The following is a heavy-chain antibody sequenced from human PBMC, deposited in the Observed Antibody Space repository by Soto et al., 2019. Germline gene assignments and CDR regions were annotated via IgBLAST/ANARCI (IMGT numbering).Heavy chain of an antibody. J-gene: IGHJ5*02. D-gene: IGHD2-15*01. Sequence: GASVKVSCKASGYTFTKYALHWVRQAPGQRLEWMGWINAGNGNTKYSQKFQGRVTITRDTSASTSYMQLGSLRSEDTAAYYCARGEGYCSGGTCYRWFDPWGQGTLVTVS. CDR2: INAGNGNT. CDR1: GYTFTKYA. V-gene: IGHV1-3*01. CDR3: ARGEGYCSGGTCYRWFDP.